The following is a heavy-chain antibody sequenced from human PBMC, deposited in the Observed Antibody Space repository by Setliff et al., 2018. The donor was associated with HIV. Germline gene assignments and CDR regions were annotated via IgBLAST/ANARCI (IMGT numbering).Heavy chain of an antibody. CDR2: ISYDGSNK. J-gene: IGHJ4*02. Sequence: PGGSLRLSCAASGFMFSIYAMHWVRQAPGKGLEWVAVISYDGSNKYYADSVKGRFTISRDNSKNTLYLQMISLKTEDTAVYYCTKGPGKGSFMDHWGQGTLVTVSS. CDR1: GFMFSIYA. CDR3: TKGPGKGSFMDH. V-gene: IGHV3-30*04. D-gene: IGHD6-13*01.